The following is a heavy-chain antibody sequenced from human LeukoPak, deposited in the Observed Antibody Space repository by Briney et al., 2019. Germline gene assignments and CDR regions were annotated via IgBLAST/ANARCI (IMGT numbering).Heavy chain of an antibody. V-gene: IGHV4-39*01. D-gene: IGHD1-14*01. CDR2: IYYSGST. J-gene: IGHJ4*02. CDR1: GGSISSSSYY. Sequence: SETLSLTCTVSGGSISSSSYYWGWIRQPPGKGLEWIGSIYYSGSTYYNPSLKSRVTISVDTSKNQFSLKLSSVTAADTAVYYCARLRTGMVSLDYWGQGTLVTVSS. CDR3: ARLRTGMVSLDY.